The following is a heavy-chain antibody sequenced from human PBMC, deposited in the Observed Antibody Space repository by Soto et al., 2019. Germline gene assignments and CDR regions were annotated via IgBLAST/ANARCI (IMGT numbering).Heavy chain of an antibody. Sequence: SETLSLTCTVAGGSISAYYWNWVRQPPGEGLEWIGNIYYTGSTNYNPSLKSRLTMSLDTSKNQFSLNLNSVTAADTAVYYCARPSVAGAWGTFDSWGQGILVTVSS. D-gene: IGHD6-19*01. CDR1: GGSISAYY. CDR2: IYYTGST. CDR3: ARPSVAGAWGTFDS. J-gene: IGHJ4*02. V-gene: IGHV4-59*01.